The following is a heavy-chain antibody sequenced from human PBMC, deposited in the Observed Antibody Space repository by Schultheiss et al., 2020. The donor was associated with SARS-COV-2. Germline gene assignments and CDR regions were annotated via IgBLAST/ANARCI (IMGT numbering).Heavy chain of an antibody. CDR1: GGSIRNYY. CDR2: IYYSGST. Sequence: SETLSLTCTVSGGSIRNYYWTWIRQPPGKGLEWIGYIYYSGSTNYNPSLKSRVTISVDTSKNQFSLKLSSVTAADTAVYYCARATNAIGWFDPWGQGTLVTVSS. V-gene: IGHV4-59*01. D-gene: IGHD2-21*01. CDR3: ARATNAIGWFDP. J-gene: IGHJ5*02.